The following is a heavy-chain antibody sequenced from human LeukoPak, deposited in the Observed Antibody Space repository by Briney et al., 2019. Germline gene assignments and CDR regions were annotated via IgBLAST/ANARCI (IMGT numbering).Heavy chain of an antibody. Sequence: GRSLRLSCAASGFTSNSYWMSWVRQAPGKGREWVANINQDGSEKYYVDSVKGRFTVSRGNGKNSLYLQMNSLRAEDTAVYYCARVGITVALNYYGMDVWGQGTTVTVS. D-gene: IGHD6-19*01. CDR3: ARVGITVALNYYGMDV. V-gene: IGHV3-7*04. CDR1: GFTSNSYW. J-gene: IGHJ6*02. CDR2: INQDGSEK.